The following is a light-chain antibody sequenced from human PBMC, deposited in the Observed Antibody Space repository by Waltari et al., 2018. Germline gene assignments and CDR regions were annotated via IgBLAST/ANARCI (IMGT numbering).Light chain of an antibody. J-gene: IGKJ3*01. Sequence: DIVMTQSPDSLTVSLGERATINCKSSQSFLYSSNNKNYLAWYQQKPGQPPKLLIYWASTRESGVPDRFSGSGSGTDFTLTISSLQAEDVAVYYCQQYYSTLPTFGPGTKVDIK. V-gene: IGKV4-1*01. CDR1: QSFLYSSNNKNY. CDR2: WAS. CDR3: QQYYSTLPT.